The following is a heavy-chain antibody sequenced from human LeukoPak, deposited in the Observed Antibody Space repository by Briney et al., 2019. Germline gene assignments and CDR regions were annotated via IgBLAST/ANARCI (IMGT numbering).Heavy chain of an antibody. CDR3: ARGVSSGTSLMFDA. CDR1: GGSVSSYNW. J-gene: IGHJ5*02. V-gene: IGHV4-4*02. CDR2: IYHSGST. D-gene: IGHD2-2*01. Sequence: PSETLSLTCAVSGGSVSSYNWWSWVRQPPGKGLEWIGEIYHSGSTNYIPSLKSRVIISVDKSKNQFSLKLSSVTAADTAVYYCARGVSSGTSLMFDAWGQGTLVTVSS.